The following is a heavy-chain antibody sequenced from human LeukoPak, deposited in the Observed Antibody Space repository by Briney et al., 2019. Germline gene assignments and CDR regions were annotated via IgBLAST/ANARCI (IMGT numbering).Heavy chain of an antibody. J-gene: IGHJ3*02. CDR1: GGSISSGGYY. CDR2: IYYSGST. CDR3: ASYCSSTSCSLPHDAFDI. V-gene: IGHV4-30-4*08. D-gene: IGHD2-2*01. Sequence: SETLSLTCTVSGGSISSGGYYWSWIRQHPGKGLEWIGYIYYSGSTYYNPSLKSRVTISVDTSKNQFSLKLSSVTAADTAVYYCASYCSSTSCSLPHDAFDIWGQGTMVTVSS.